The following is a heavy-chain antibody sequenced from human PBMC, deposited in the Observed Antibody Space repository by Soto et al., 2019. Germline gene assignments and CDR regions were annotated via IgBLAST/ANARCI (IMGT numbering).Heavy chain of an antibody. CDR2: ISSSSSYI. D-gene: IGHD3-10*01. CDR3: ASGSFGRYYYGMDV. J-gene: IGHJ6*02. Sequence: PGGSLRLSCAASGFTFSSYSMNWVRQAPGKGLEWVSSISSSSSYIYYADSVKGRFTISRDNAKKSLYLQMNSLRAEDTAVYYCASGSFGRYYYGMDVWGQGNTVNVSS. V-gene: IGHV3-21*01. CDR1: GFTFSSYS.